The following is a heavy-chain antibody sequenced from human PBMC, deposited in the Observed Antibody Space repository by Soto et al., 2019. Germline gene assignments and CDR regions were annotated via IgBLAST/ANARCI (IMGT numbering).Heavy chain of an antibody. J-gene: IGHJ4*02. D-gene: IGHD1-26*01. CDR2: IKQDGSET. Sequence: WGSLRVTCASSGFTFSSFSMTWVRQAPGKGLEWVANIKQDGSETYYVDSVKGRFTISRDNAKNSVYLQMNSLRAEDTAVYYCARQVGATYWGQGTLVTVSS. CDR3: ARQVGATY. V-gene: IGHV3-7*01. CDR1: GFTFSSFS.